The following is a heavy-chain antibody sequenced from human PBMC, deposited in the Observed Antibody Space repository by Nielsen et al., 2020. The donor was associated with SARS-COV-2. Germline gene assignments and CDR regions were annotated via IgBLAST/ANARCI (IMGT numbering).Heavy chain of an antibody. CDR1: GFSLINYE. V-gene: IGHV3-21*01. CDR3: TRGFYSQSDC. Sequence: GESLKISCAASGFSLINYEMNWVRQAPGKGLEWVASISGDSNYIFYSELVKGRFTMSRDNGKNSLYLQMNTLRSEDTALYYCTRGFYSQSDCWGQGTLVTVSS. D-gene: IGHD2-15*01. J-gene: IGHJ4*02. CDR2: ISGDSNYI.